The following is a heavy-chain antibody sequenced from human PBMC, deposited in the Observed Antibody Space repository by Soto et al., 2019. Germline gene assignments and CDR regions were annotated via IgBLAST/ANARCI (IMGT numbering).Heavy chain of an antibody. Sequence: EVPLVESGGGLVPPGGSLRLSCAASGFTFSSYSLNCVRQAPGKGLEWVSYITSSGTTVYYADSVRGRFTISRDNAKNSLYLQMNSLRDDDTAVYYCARGSSNWAYYFDFWGQGTLVTVSS. CDR2: ITSSGTTV. J-gene: IGHJ4*02. CDR1: GFTFSSYS. CDR3: ARGSSNWAYYFDF. V-gene: IGHV3-48*02. D-gene: IGHD6-13*01.